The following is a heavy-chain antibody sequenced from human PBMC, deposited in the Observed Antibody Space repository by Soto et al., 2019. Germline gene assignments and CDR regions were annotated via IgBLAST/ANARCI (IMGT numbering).Heavy chain of an antibody. V-gene: IGHV3-23*01. J-gene: IGHJ4*02. D-gene: IGHD4-17*01. CDR3: AKGRDYGGNYRDY. CDR2: ISGSGGTTYT. CDR1: RFTFNSYV. Sequence: EVQLLESGGGLVQPGGSLRLSCAASRFTFNSYVMSWVRQAPGKGLEWVSAISGSGGTTYTYYADSVKGRFTISRDNSQNTLYLHMNSLRVEDTAVYYCAKGRDYGGNYRDYWGQGTLVSVSS.